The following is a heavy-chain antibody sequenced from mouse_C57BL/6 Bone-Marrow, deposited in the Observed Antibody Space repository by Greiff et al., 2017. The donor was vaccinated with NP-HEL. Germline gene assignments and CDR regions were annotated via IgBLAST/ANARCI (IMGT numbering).Heavy chain of an antibody. J-gene: IGHJ4*01. D-gene: IGHD1-1*01. CDR2: INPNNGGT. V-gene: IGHV1-26*01. Sequence: VQLKQSGPELVKPGASVKISCKASGYTFTDYYMNWVKQSHGKSLEWIGDINPNNGGTSYNQKFKGKATLTVDKSSSTAYMELRSLTSEDSAVYYCASWRDYYYYAMDYWGQGTSVTVSS. CDR3: ASWRDYYYYAMDY. CDR1: GYTFTDYY.